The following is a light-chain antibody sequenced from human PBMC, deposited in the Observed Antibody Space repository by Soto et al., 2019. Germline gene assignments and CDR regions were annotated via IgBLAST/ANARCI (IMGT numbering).Light chain of an antibody. J-gene: IGLJ1*01. CDR2: EVT. Sequence: QSVLTQPASVSGSPGQSITIPCTGTSGDVGGYNLVSWYQQHPGKAPKLMIYEVTERPSGVSNRFSGSKSGNTASLTISGLQPDDEADYYCCSYAGNSEVFGTGTKGTV. CDR1: SGDVGGYNL. V-gene: IGLV2-23*02. CDR3: CSYAGNSEV.